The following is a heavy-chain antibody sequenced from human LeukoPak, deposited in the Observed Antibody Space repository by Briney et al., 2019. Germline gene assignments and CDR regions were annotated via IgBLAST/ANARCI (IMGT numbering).Heavy chain of an antibody. Sequence: ASVKVSCKASGYSFTGYGINWVRQAPGQRLEWMGWINAGNGNTKYSQKFQGRVTITRDTSASTAYMELSSLRSEDTAVYYCARVAGIAAAGIGYWGQGTLVTVSS. V-gene: IGHV1-3*01. CDR1: GYSFTGYG. CDR2: INAGNGNT. J-gene: IGHJ4*02. CDR3: ARVAGIAAAGIGY. D-gene: IGHD6-13*01.